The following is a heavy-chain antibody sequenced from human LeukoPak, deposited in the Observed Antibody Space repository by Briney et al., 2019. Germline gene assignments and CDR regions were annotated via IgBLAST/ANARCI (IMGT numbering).Heavy chain of an antibody. Sequence: GASVKVSCKASRYTLQTSGFSWVRQAPGQGLEWMGWISAHNGNTNYAQKLQGRVTMTADTSTSTAYMELRSLTYDDTAVYYCTRQLGIGAFDMWGQGTLVIVSS. CDR2: ISAHNGNT. CDR1: RYTLQTSG. V-gene: IGHV1-18*01. J-gene: IGHJ3*02. CDR3: TRQLGIGAFDM. D-gene: IGHD7-27*01.